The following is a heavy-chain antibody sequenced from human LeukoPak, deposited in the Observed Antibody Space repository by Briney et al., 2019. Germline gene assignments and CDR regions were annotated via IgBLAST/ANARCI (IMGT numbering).Heavy chain of an antibody. CDR2: ISAYNGNT. Sequence: GASVKVSCKASGYTFTSYGISWVRQAPRQGLEWMGWISAYNGNTNYAQKLQGRVTMTTDTSTSTAYMELRRLISDDTAVYYCARSSSGHLDYWGQGTLVTVSS. V-gene: IGHV1-18*01. CDR3: ARSSSGHLDY. CDR1: GYTFTSYG. J-gene: IGHJ4*02. D-gene: IGHD3-22*01.